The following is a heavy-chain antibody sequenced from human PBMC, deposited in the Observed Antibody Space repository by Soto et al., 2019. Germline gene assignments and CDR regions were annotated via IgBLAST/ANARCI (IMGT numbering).Heavy chain of an antibody. CDR1: GYTFTSYD. CDR2: MNPNSGNT. CDR3: ARVGPNVLRFLEWLPMDV. J-gene: IGHJ6*02. V-gene: IGHV1-8*01. D-gene: IGHD3-3*01. Sequence: QVQLVQSGAEVKKPGASVKVSCKASGYTFTSYDINWVRQATGQGLEWMGWMNPNSGNTGYAQKCQGRVTMTRNTSISTAYMELSSLRSEDTAVYYCARVGPNVLRFLEWLPMDVWGQGTTVTVSS.